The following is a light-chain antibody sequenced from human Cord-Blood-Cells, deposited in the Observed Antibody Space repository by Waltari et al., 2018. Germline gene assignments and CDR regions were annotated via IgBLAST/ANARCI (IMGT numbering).Light chain of an antibody. J-gene: IGLJ3*02. CDR3: SSYTSSSTLGM. CDR2: DVS. CDR1: SSDVGGYNY. V-gene: IGLV2-14*03. Sequence: QSALTQPASVSGSPGQSITISCTGTSSDVGGYNYVSWYQQHPGKAPKLMLYDVSNRPSGVSNRFSGSKAGNTASLTISGLQAEDEADYYCSSYTSSSTLGMFGGGTKLTVL.